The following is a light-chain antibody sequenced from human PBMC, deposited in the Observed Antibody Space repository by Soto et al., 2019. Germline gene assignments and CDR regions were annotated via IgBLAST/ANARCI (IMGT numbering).Light chain of an antibody. CDR2: GAS. CDR3: QQYSSWPYT. CDR1: QSVSSD. J-gene: IGKJ2*01. Sequence: EIVMTHSPATLSVSPGERATISCRASQSVSSDLAWYQQKPGQAPRLLIYGASTRATGIPARFSDSGSGTEFTLTISSLQSEDFEVYYCQQYSSWPYTFGQGTKLEIK. V-gene: IGKV3-15*01.